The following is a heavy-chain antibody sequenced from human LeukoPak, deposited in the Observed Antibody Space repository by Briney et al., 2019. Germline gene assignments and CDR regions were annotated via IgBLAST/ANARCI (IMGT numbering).Heavy chain of an antibody. J-gene: IGHJ4*02. CDR2: VSAYNGNT. CDR3: ARDRTPYYYSSSQIKFDY. Sequence: ASVKVSCKASGYTFTIYGISWVRQAPGQGLEWMGWVSAYNGNTNYAQKLQGRVTMTTDTSTSTAYMELRSLRSDDTAVYYCARDRTPYYYSSSQIKFDYWGQGTLVTVSS. D-gene: IGHD3-10*01. CDR1: GYTFTIYG. V-gene: IGHV1-18*01.